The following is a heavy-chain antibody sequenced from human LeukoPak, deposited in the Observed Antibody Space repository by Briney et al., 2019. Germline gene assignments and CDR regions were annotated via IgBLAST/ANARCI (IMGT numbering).Heavy chain of an antibody. Sequence: GGSLRLSCAACGFSFSDKWMHWVRQVPGKGLMWVARINPDGSVTSCADSVKGRFTISRDNSKSSLYLEMNNLRVEDTALYYCARDFLLESLGDDFDFWGQGTLVTVSS. CDR2: INPDGSVT. CDR3: ARDFLLESLGDDFDF. D-gene: IGHD3-16*01. J-gene: IGHJ4*02. V-gene: IGHV3-74*01. CDR1: GFSFSDKW.